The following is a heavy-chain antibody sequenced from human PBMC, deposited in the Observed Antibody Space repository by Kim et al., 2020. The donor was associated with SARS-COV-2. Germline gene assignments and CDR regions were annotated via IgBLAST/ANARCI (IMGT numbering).Heavy chain of an antibody. D-gene: IGHD2-15*01. V-gene: IGHV3-23*01. J-gene: IGHJ6*01. Sequence: GGSLRLSCAASGFTFSSSAMSWVRQAPGKGLEWVSGISGSGGSTYYADSVKGRFTISRDNSKNTLFLLMNSLRPEATAVYYCAKDGPDILVVVAATDYYG. CDR2: ISGSGGST. CDR1: GFTFSSSA. CDR3: AKDGPDILVVVAATDYYG.